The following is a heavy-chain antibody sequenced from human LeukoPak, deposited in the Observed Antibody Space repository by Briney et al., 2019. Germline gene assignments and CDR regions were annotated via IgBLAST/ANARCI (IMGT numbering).Heavy chain of an antibody. CDR3: GRDWKVDY. J-gene: IGHJ4*02. CDR1: GFTFSSYA. Sequence: PGGSLRLSCAASGFTFSSYAMSWVRQAPGKGLEWVSAIGDKGADTKYAVSVKGRFTISRDNSRGALYLQMNALRVEDTAIYYCGRDWKVDYWGQGTLVTVSS. D-gene: IGHD1-1*01. CDR2: IGDKGADT. V-gene: IGHV3-23*01.